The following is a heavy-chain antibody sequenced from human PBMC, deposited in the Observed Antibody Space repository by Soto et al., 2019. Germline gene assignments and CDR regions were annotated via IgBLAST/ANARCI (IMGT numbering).Heavy chain of an antibody. J-gene: IGHJ4*02. CDR1: GFTFSNYA. V-gene: IGHV3-23*01. CDR2: VSATAGTT. CDR3: AKDRLAGGFDY. D-gene: IGHD3-16*01. Sequence: GXSLRLSGAASGFTFSNYAISWVRQAPGKGLEWVSLVSATAGTTYYTDSVKGRFTISRDNSRNTVYLQMNRLRADDTAVYYCAKDRLAGGFDYWGQGTLVTVSS.